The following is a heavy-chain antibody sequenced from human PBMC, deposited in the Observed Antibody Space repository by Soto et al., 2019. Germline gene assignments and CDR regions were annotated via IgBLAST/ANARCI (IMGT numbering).Heavy chain of an antibody. D-gene: IGHD2-15*01. CDR2: ISYDGSNK. Sequence: QVQLVESGGGVVQPGRSLRLSCAASGFTFSSYGMHWVRQAPGKGLEWVAVISYDGSNKYYADSVKGRFTISRDNSKNTLYLQMNSLRAEDTAVYYCVSRSWQGRPETFDYWGQGTLVTVSS. CDR1: GFTFSSYG. V-gene: IGHV3-30*03. J-gene: IGHJ4*02. CDR3: VSRSWQGRPETFDY.